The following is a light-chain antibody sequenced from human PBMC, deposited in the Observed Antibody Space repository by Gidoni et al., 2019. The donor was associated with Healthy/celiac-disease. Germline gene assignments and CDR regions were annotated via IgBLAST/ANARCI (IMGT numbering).Light chain of an antibody. CDR3: QQYGSSPEYT. CDR2: GAS. J-gene: IGKJ2*01. V-gene: IGKV3-20*01. CDR1: QSVSSSY. Sequence: IVLTQSTGTLSLSPGERATLSCRASQSVSSSYLAWYQQKPGQAPRLLIYGASSRATGIPDRFSGSGSGTDFTLTISRLEPEDFAVYYCQQYGSSPEYTFGQGTKLEIK.